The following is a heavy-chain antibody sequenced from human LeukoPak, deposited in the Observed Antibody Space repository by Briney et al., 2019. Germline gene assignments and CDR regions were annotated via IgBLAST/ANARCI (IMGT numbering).Heavy chain of an antibody. D-gene: IGHD5-24*01. CDR1: GYTFTDYY. J-gene: IGHJ3*02. CDR3: ATGEEIATKDAFDI. CDR2: VDPEDGET. Sequence: ASVKISYKVSGYTFTDYYMHWVQQAPGKGLEWMGLVDPEDGETIYAEKFQGRVTITADTSTDTAYMELSSLRSEDPAMYYCATGEEIATKDAFDIWGQGTMVTVSS. V-gene: IGHV1-69-2*01.